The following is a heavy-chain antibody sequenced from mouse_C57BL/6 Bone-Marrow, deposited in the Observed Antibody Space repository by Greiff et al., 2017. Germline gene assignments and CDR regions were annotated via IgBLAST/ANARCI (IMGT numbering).Heavy chain of an antibody. CDR3: ARGNWDYFDY. J-gene: IGHJ2*01. Sequence: QVHVKQPGAELVRPGSSVKLSCKASGYTFTSYWMDWVKQRPGQGLEWIGNIYPSDSETHYNQKFKDKATLTVDKSSSTAYMQLSSLTSEDSAVYYCARGNWDYFDYWGQGTTLTVSS. V-gene: IGHV1-61*01. D-gene: IGHD4-1*01. CDR1: GYTFTSYW. CDR2: IYPSDSET.